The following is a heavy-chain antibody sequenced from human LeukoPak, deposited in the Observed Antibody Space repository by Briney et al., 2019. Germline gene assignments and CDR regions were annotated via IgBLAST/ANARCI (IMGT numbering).Heavy chain of an antibody. CDR1: GFTFSTYA. CDR2: ISYDGSDK. D-gene: IGHD6-19*01. V-gene: IGHV3-30*04. J-gene: IGHJ3*02. CDR3: ARGVVAGTRYDAFDI. Sequence: GGSLRLSCAASGFTFSTYAMHWVRQAPGKGLEWVAVISYDGSDKYYADSAKGRFTISRNNSKNTLYLQMNSLRAEGTAVYYCARGVVAGTRYDAFDIWGQGTMVTVSS.